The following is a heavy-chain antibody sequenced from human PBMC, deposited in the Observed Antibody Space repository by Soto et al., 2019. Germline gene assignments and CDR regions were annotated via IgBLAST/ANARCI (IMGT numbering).Heavy chain of an antibody. Sequence: SETLSLTCTVSGGSISHFYWSWIRQPPGKGLEWIGYIYYSGSTYYNPSLKSRVTISVDTSKNQFSLKLSSVTAADTAVYYCARGSYYYDSSGYYHYWAQGTLVTVSS. CDR3: ARGSYYYDSSGYYHY. CDR1: GGSISHFY. CDR2: IYYSGST. J-gene: IGHJ4*02. D-gene: IGHD3-22*01. V-gene: IGHV4-30-4*08.